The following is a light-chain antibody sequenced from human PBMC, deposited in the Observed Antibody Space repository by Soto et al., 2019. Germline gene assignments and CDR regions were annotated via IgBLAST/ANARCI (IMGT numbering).Light chain of an antibody. V-gene: IGKV4-1*01. J-gene: IGKJ2*01. Sequence: DIVMSQTPDSLAVSLGERATINCKSSQSVLYSSNNKNYLAWYQQKPGQPPKLLIYWASTRESGVPDRFSGSGSGTDFTHTISSLQAEDVAIYYCQQYYTTPSYTFGQGTKLEIK. CDR1: QSVLYSSNNKNY. CDR2: WAS. CDR3: QQYYTTPSYT.